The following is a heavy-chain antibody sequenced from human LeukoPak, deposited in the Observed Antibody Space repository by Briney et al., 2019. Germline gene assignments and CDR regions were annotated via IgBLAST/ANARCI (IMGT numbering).Heavy chain of an antibody. CDR2: IYTSGTT. CDR1: GGSINSYY. D-gene: IGHD3-10*01. Sequence: PSETLSLTCTVSGGSINSYYWSWIRQPAGKGLEWIGRIYTSGTTNYNPSLKSRVTMSVDTSKKQFSLKLSSVTAADTAVYYCARRRLLWFGELLPGTSYYYYMDVWGKGTTVTVSS. J-gene: IGHJ6*03. V-gene: IGHV4-4*07. CDR3: ARRRLLWFGELLPGTSYYYYMDV.